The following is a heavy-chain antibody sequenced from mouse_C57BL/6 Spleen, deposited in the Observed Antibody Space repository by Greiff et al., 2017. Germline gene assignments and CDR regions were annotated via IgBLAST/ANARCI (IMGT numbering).Heavy chain of an antibody. CDR2: IWRDGST. CDR1: GFSLTSYG. CDR3: ARHKERLRGAMDY. V-gene: IGHV2-6-1*01. D-gene: IGHD2-4*01. Sequence: QVQLQQSGPGLVAPSQSLSITCTVSGFSLTSYGVHWVRQPPGKGLEWLVVIWRDGSTTYNSALKNRLGISKENSKSQTFLKKNSLQTDDTSVYYCARHKERLRGAMDYWGQGTSVTVSS. J-gene: IGHJ4*01.